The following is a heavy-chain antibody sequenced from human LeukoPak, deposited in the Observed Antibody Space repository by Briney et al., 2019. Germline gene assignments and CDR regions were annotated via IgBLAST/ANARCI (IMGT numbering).Heavy chain of an antibody. D-gene: IGHD3-22*01. CDR3: ARVSDGSGPSELDY. J-gene: IGHJ4*02. CDR1: GGSISSGDYY. CDR2: IYYSGST. V-gene: IGHV4-30-4*01. Sequence: SQTLSLTCTVSGGSISSGDYYWSWIRQPPGKGLEWIGYIYYSGSTYYNPSLKSRVTISVDTSKNQFSLKLSSVTAADTAVYYCARVSDGSGPSELDYWGQGTLVTVSS.